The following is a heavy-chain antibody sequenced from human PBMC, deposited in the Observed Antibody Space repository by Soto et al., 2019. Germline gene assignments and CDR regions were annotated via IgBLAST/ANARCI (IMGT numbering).Heavy chain of an antibody. D-gene: IGHD2-2*01. CDR2: TYHSGNP. CDR3: GRLIHCLTTSCYFDY. CDR1: GDTISTGGYT. Sequence: SETLSLTCDVSGDTISTGGYTWAWIRQPPGKALEWIGLTYHSGNPYYNSSLKSRVIISVDRSKNQFSLKMRSVTAAYTSVYYCGRLIHCLTTSCYFDYWGQGALVTVSS. J-gene: IGHJ4*02. V-gene: IGHV4-30-2*01.